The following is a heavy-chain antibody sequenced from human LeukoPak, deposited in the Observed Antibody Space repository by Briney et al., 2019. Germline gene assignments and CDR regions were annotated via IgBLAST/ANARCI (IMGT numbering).Heavy chain of an antibody. D-gene: IGHD4-23*01. CDR3: AREGGFNSVVHLDY. CDR2: INTDTGNP. Sequence: ASVKVSCKASGYTLTAYALNWVRQAPGQGPEWMGWINTDTGNPTYAQGFTGRFVFSLDTSVSTAYLQISSLEAEDTAVYFCAREGGFNSVVHLDYWGQGTLVTVSS. J-gene: IGHJ4*02. CDR1: GYTLTAYA. V-gene: IGHV7-4-1*02.